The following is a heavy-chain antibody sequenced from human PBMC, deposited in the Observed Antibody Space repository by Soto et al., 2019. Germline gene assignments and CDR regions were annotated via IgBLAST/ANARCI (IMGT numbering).Heavy chain of an antibody. V-gene: IGHV1-46*01. D-gene: IGHD4-17*01. Sequence: GASVKVSCKASGDTFSNYYIHWVRQAPGQGLEWMGLINPNGGTTTCPQKFQGRVTMTRDTSTNTVYMQLSSLRADDTAVYFCARSQEGRRLDVWGQGTTVTVSS. J-gene: IGHJ6*02. CDR2: INPNGGTT. CDR1: GDTFSNYY. CDR3: ARSQEGRRLDV.